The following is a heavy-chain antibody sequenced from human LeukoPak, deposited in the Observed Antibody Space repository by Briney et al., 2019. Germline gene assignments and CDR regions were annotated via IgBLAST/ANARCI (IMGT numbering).Heavy chain of an antibody. CDR1: GGSISSGDYY. V-gene: IGHV4-30-4*08. J-gene: IGHJ4*02. CDR2: IYYSGST. CDR3: AGTYYDFTSPLDY. Sequence: SQTLSLTCTVSGGSISSGDYYWSWIRQPPGKGLEWIGYIYYSGSTYYNPSLKSRATISVDTSKNQFSLKLGSVTAADTAVYYCAGTYYDFTSPLDYWGQGTLVTVSS. D-gene: IGHD3-3*01.